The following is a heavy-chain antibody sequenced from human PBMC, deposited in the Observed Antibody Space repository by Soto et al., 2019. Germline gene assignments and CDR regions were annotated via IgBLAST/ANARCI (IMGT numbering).Heavy chain of an antibody. V-gene: IGHV1-8*01. CDR3: ARKGVYGCYWCTR. CDR1: GYTFTSYD. Sequence: ASVKVSCKASGYTFTSYDIQWVRQATGQGLEWMGWMNPNSGNTGYAQKFQDRVTMTRDTSISTAYMELRSLRSEDTAVYYCARKGVYGCYWCTRGGRGPPLTVSS. CDR2: MNPNSGNT. D-gene: IGHD2-8*02. J-gene: IGHJ4*02.